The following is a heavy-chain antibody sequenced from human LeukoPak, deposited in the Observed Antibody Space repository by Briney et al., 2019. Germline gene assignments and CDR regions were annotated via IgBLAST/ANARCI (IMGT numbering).Heavy chain of an antibody. CDR1: GFTFSSYA. V-gene: IGHV3-23*01. Sequence: GGSLRLSCAASGFTFSSYAMSWVRQAPGKGLEWVSAISGSGGSTYYADSVKGRFTIPRDNSKNTLYLQTNSLRAEDTAVYYCAKDRDSGSYLDCFDYWGQGTLVTVSS. CDR3: AKDRDSGSYLDCFDY. CDR2: ISGSGGST. D-gene: IGHD1-26*01. J-gene: IGHJ4*02.